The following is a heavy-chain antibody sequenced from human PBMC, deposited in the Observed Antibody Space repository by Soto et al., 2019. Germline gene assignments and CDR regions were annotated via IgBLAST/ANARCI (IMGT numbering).Heavy chain of an antibody. CDR1: TAGG. J-gene: IGHJ4*02. Sequence: TAGGVNWIRQPPGKALEWLALIYWDDDNQYSPSLKSRLTITKDTSKNQVVLTMTNMDPVDTATYYCAHGSGWLSDYWGQGTLVTVSS. V-gene: IGHV2-5*02. D-gene: IGHD6-19*01. CDR3: AHGSGWLSDY. CDR2: IYWDDDN.